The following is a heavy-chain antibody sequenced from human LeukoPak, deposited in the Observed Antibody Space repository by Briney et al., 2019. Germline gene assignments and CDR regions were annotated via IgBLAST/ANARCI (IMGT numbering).Heavy chain of an antibody. CDR2: INSDGNST. V-gene: IGHV3-74*01. Sequence: GGSLRLSCTTPGFAFSSYWMHWVRQAPGEGLLWVSRINSDGNSTIYADSVKGRFTISRDNAKNTLYLQMNSLRAEDTAVYYCARVPPNYGGNPVDYWGQGTLVTVSP. D-gene: IGHD4-23*01. CDR3: ARVPPNYGGNPVDY. J-gene: IGHJ4*02. CDR1: GFAFSSYW.